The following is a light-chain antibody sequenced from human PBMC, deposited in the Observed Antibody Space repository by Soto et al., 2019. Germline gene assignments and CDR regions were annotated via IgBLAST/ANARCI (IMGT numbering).Light chain of an antibody. Sequence: AIQMTQSPSSLSASVVDRVTITCRASQDIRNELGWYQQKPGKAPKVLIYTASSLQSGVPSRFSGSGSGTDFTLTIRSLPPEDFATYYCLQDYSYPLTFGGGTKVDIK. J-gene: IGKJ4*01. CDR3: LQDYSYPLT. V-gene: IGKV1-6*01. CDR2: TAS. CDR1: QDIRNE.